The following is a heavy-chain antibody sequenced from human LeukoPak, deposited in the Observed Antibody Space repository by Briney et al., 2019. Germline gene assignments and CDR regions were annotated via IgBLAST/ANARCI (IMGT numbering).Heavy chain of an antibody. CDR3: ARHWETSSWYVDY. CDR2: IYYSGST. V-gene: IGHV4-59*08. D-gene: IGHD6-13*01. CDR1: GGSISTYY. Sequence: SETLSLTCSVSGGSISTYYWSWIRQRPGKGLEWIGYIYYSGSTNYNPSLKSRVTISVDTSKNQFSLKLSSVTAADTAVYYCARHWETSSWYVDYWGQGTLVTVSS. J-gene: IGHJ4*02.